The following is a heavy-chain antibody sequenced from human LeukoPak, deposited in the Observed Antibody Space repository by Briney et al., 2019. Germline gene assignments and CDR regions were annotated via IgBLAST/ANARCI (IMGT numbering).Heavy chain of an antibody. CDR3: ARVRAGAYYDFWSGPTGFDP. J-gene: IGHJ5*02. D-gene: IGHD3-3*01. V-gene: IGHV4-59*01. Sequence: PSETLSLTCTVSGGSISSYYWSWIRQPPGKGLEWIGYIYYSGSTNYNPSLKSRVTILVDTSKNQFSLKLSSVTAADTAVYYCARVRAGAYYDFWSGPTGFDPWGQGTLVTVSS. CDR2: IYYSGST. CDR1: GGSISSYY.